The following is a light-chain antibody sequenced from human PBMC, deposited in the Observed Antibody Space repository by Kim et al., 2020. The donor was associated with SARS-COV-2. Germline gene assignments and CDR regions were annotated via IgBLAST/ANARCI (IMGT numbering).Light chain of an antibody. V-gene: IGLV3-21*04. Sequence: SYELTQPPSVSVAPGKTATITCEGNSIGSQNVNWYQQKPGQAPVLVIHYDSERPSGIPDRVSGSNSGNAATLTISRVEAGDEADYYCQVWDSSSDHVVFGGGSQLTVL. CDR2: YDS. J-gene: IGLJ2*01. CDR1: SIGSQN. CDR3: QVWDSSSDHVV.